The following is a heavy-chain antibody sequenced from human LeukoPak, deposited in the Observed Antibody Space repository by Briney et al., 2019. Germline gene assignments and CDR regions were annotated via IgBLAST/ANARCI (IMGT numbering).Heavy chain of an antibody. J-gene: IGHJ6*03. Sequence: GGSLRLSCAAPGFTFSDYYMSWIRQAPGKGLEWVSYISSSGSTIYYADSVKGRFTISRDNAKNSLYLQMNSLRAEDTAVYYCARDTVTALDYYYYYMDVWGKGTTVTVSS. CDR2: ISSSGSTI. CDR1: GFTFSDYY. CDR3: ARDTVTALDYYYYYMDV. V-gene: IGHV3-11*04. D-gene: IGHD4-17*01.